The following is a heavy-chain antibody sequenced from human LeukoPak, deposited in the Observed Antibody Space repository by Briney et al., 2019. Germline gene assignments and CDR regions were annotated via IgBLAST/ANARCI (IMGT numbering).Heavy chain of an antibody. V-gene: IGHV4-4*07. CDR3: ARGPSTIFGLYYFDY. CDR1: GDYMSTYY. D-gene: IGHD3-3*01. CDR2: VYTSGST. Sequence: SETLSLTCTVSGDYMSTYYWSWIRQPAGKGLEWVGRVYTSGSTNYNPSLKSRVTISVDNSKNHFSLRLTSVTAADTAMYYCARGPSTIFGLYYFDYWGQGTLVTVSS. J-gene: IGHJ4*02.